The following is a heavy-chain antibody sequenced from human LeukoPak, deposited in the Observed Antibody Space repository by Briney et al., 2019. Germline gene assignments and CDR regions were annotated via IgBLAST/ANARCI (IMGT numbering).Heavy chain of an antibody. CDR2: VSQDGGDQ. Sequence: GGSLRLSCAASGFTFSDYWMSWVRQSPGQGLEWVAKVSQDGGDQRFVDSVKGRFTISRDNGKNLLFLQMDSLRAEDTAVYYCAGGALDYWGPGTLVSVSS. V-gene: IGHV3-7*04. CDR1: GFTFSDYW. CDR3: AGGALDY. J-gene: IGHJ4*02.